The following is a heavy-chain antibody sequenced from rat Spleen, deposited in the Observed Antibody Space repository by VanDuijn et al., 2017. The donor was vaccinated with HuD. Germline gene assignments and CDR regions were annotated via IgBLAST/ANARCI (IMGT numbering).Heavy chain of an antibody. Sequence: EVQLVESGGGLVQPGRSMTLSCAASGFTFSDYFMAWVRQAPKKGLEWVAFISYEGSRTYYGDSVKGRFTVSRDNAKSTLYLQMDSLRSEDTATYYCSTAGSFTDYYFAGGFDYWGQGVMVTVSS. CDR3: STAGSFTDYYFAGGFDY. D-gene: IGHD1-6*01. CDR2: ISYEGSRT. J-gene: IGHJ2*01. V-gene: IGHV5-22*01. CDR1: GFTFSDYF.